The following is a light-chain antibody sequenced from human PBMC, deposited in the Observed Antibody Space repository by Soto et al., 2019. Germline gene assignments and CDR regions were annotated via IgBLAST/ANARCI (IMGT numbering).Light chain of an antibody. V-gene: IGKV1-17*01. CDR3: LQHNNYPLT. CDR1: QGIRSD. Sequence: DIQMTQSPSSLSASVGDRVTITCRASQGIRSDLGWYQQKPGKAPKRLIYVASSLQSGVPSRFRGSGSGTEFTLTISSLQPEDFATYYCLQHNNYPLTFGPGTKVEIK. CDR2: VAS. J-gene: IGKJ4*02.